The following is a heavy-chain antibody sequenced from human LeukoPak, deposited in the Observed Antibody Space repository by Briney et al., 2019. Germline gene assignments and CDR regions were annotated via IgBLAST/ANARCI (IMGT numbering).Heavy chain of an antibody. J-gene: IGHJ6*03. Sequence: SETLSLTCTVSGGSISSSSYYWGWIRQPPGKGLEWTGSIYYSGSTYYNPSLKSRVTISVDTSKNQFSLKLSSVTAAATAVYYCARQVHDYSNPQYYYYMDVWGKGTTVTVSS. CDR1: GGSISSSSYY. CDR2: IYYSGST. D-gene: IGHD4-11*01. CDR3: ARQVHDYSNPQYYYYMDV. V-gene: IGHV4-39*01.